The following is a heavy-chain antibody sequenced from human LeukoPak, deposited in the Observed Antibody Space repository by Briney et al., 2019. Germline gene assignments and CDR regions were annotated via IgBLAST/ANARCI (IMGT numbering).Heavy chain of an antibody. CDR2: ITATGGIS. D-gene: IGHD4-17*01. CDR1: TFAFSSYA. CDR3: TKDPNGDYVGAFDF. Sequence: GGSLRLSCAASTFAFSSYAMTWVRQAPWKGLEWVSSITATGGISYADSVKGRFTISRDNSKSTLYLQMNSLRAEDTAVYYCTKDPNGDYVGAFDFWGQGTMVTVSS. J-gene: IGHJ3*01. V-gene: IGHV3-23*01.